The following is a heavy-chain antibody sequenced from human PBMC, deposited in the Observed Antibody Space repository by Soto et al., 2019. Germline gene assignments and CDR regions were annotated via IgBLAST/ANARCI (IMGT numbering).Heavy chain of an antibody. D-gene: IGHD3-16*01. J-gene: IGHJ4*02. Sequence: GVSLRLSCAASGFSLSPYWMHWVRQVPGRGLEWVARLSSDGFGAAYADSVKGRFFISRDIARNTLSLQMNSLRADDTAVYYCARDLGGHDYRGRGPSVTVSS. CDR3: ARDLGGHDY. V-gene: IGHV3-74*03. CDR1: GFSLSPYW. CDR2: LSSDGFGA.